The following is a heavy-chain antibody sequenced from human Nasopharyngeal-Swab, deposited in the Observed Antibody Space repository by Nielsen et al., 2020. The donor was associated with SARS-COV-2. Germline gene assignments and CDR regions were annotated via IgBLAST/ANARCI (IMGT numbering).Heavy chain of an antibody. CDR1: GGSISSGGYY. D-gene: IGHD3-22*01. J-gene: IGHJ3*02. CDR3: ARAVIVVVINAFDI. Sequence: SETLSLTCTVSGGSISSGGYYWSWIRQHPGKGLERIGYIYYSGSTYYNPSLKSRVTISVDTSKNQFSLKLSSVTAADTAVYYCARAVIVVVINAFDIWGQGTMVTVSS. V-gene: IGHV4-31*03. CDR2: IYYSGST.